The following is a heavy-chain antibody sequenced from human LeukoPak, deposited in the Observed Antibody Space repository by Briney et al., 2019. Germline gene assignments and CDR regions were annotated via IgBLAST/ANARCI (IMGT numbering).Heavy chain of an antibody. CDR2: ISSSGSTI. V-gene: IGHV3-48*03. Sequence: GGSLRLSCAASGFTFSSYEMNWVREAPGKGLEWVSYISSSGSTIYYADSVKGRFTLSRDNAKNSLYLQMNSLRAEDTAVYYCAREESGYCSSTSCDAFDIWGQGTMVTVSS. J-gene: IGHJ3*02. CDR1: GFTFSSYE. CDR3: AREESGYCSSTSCDAFDI. D-gene: IGHD2-2*01.